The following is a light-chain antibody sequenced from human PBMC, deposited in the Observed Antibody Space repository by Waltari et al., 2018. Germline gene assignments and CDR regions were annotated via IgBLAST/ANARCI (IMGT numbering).Light chain of an antibody. Sequence: DVQMTQSPSTLSASVGDRVTITCRASQSISNWLAWYQQKPGKAPKVLIYKASNLESGVPSRFSGSGSGTEFTLTISSLQPDDFATYYCQQYSSYSRTFGQGTTV. V-gene: IGKV1-5*03. J-gene: IGKJ1*01. CDR2: KAS. CDR3: QQYSSYSRT. CDR1: QSISNW.